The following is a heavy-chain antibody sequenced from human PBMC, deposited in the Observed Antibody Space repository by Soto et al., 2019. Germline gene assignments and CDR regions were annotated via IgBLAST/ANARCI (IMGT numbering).Heavy chain of an antibody. Sequence: PVKVSCTASGGSFSSYAISCVRQAPGQGLEWMGGIIPIFGTANYAQKFQGRVTITADESTSTAYMELSSLRSEDTAVYYCARESYSSSAHGMDVWGQGTTVTVSS. V-gene: IGHV1-69*13. J-gene: IGHJ6*02. CDR2: IIPIFGTA. CDR3: ARESYSSSAHGMDV. D-gene: IGHD6-6*01. CDR1: GGSFSSYA.